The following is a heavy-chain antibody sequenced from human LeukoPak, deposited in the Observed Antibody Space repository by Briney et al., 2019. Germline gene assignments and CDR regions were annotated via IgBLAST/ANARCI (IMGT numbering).Heavy chain of an antibody. D-gene: IGHD3-16*01. J-gene: IGHJ4*02. CDR1: GFTFSNYD. CDR3: ARDSRTFRRHFDY. CDR2: IGPGHET. Sequence: GGSLTLSCAASGFTFSNYDIHWVRQGLGKGLEWASAIGPGHETYYADSVKGRFTIVRENAKNSLYLQMDSLRAGDTAVYYCARDSRTFRRHFDYWGQGTLVTVSS. V-gene: IGHV3-13*01.